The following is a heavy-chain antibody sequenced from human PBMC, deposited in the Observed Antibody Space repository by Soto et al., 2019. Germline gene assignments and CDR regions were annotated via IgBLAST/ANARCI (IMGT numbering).Heavy chain of an antibody. CDR2: IYYSGST. CDR3: ARAFYDFWSSKNTYFDY. V-gene: IGHV4-59*01. Sequence: PSETLSLTCTVSGGSISSSYWSWIRQPPGKGLEWIAYIYYSGSTNHNPSLKSRVTISVDTSKNQFSLKLSSVTAADTAVYYCARAFYDFWSSKNTYFDYWGQGTLVTVSS. J-gene: IGHJ4*02. D-gene: IGHD3-3*01. CDR1: GGSISSSY.